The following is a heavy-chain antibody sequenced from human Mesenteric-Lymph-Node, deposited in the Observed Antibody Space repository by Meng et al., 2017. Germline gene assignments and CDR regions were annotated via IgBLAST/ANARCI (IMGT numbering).Heavy chain of an antibody. Sequence: GESLKISCAASEMSISSHDMNWARPAPGKRLEWIAYISPSGTPYHADSVKGRFTISRDNAKNSLFLQMNSLRVEDTAVYYCVGGHFEYWAQGTLVTVSS. CDR3: VGGHFEY. CDR1: EMSISSHD. D-gene: IGHD3-16*01. V-gene: IGHV3-48*03. CDR2: ISPSGTP. J-gene: IGHJ4*02.